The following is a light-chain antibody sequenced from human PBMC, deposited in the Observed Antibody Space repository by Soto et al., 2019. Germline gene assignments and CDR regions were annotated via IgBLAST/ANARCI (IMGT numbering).Light chain of an antibody. CDR1: QSVSSSY. CDR3: QQDYNSLT. V-gene: IGKV3D-7*01. J-gene: IGKJ4*01. CDR2: GAS. Sequence: PGERVTLSCRASQSVSSSYLTWYQQKPGQAPRLLTYGASTRATSIPARFSGSGSGTDFTLTISSLQPEDFAVYYCQQDYNSLTFGRGTKEDIK.